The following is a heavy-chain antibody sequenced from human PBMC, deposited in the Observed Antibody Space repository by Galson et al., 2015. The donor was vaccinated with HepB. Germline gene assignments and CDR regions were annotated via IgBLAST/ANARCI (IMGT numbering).Heavy chain of an antibody. V-gene: IGHV4-34*01. CDR3: ARGPGFGELLTWYYYYGMDV. J-gene: IGHJ6*02. Sequence: SETLSLTCAVYGGSFSGYYWSWIRQPPGKGLEWIGEINHSGSTNYNPSLKSRVTISVDTSKNQFSLKLSSVTAADTAVYYCARGPGFGELLTWYYYYGMDVWGQGTTVTVSS. CDR1: GGSFSGYY. CDR2: INHSGST. D-gene: IGHD3-10*01.